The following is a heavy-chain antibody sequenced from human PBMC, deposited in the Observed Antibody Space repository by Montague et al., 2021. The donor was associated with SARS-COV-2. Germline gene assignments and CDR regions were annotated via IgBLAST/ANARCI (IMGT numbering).Heavy chain of an antibody. CDR1: SGSIISSGYY. D-gene: IGHD3-10*01. Sequence: SETLSLTCSVSSGSIISSGYYWGWIRQPPGKELEWIGNIYYSGTTYYNPSLQSRGTISVDTSKNHLSLRLSSVTAADTAVYFCARGLIWGVTTPFDCWGQGSQVTGSS. J-gene: IGHJ4*02. CDR3: ARGLIWGVTTPFDC. V-gene: IGHV4-39*02. CDR2: IYYSGTT.